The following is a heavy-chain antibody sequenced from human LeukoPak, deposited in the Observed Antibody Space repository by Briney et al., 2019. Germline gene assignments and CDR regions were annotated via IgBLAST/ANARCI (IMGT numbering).Heavy chain of an antibody. CDR2: INPNSGDT. D-gene: IGHD5-18*01. V-gene: IGHV1-2*02. J-gene: IGHJ4*02. Sequence: ASVKVSCMASGYIFTGYYMHWVRQAPGQGLERMGWINPNSGDTNYAQKFQGRVTMTRDTSISTAYMELSRLRSDDTAVYYCARALDVDTAILDWGQGTLVTVSS. CDR1: GYIFTGYY. CDR3: ARALDVDTAILD.